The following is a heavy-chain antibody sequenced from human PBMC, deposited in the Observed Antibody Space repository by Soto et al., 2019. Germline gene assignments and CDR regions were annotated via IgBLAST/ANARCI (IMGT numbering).Heavy chain of an antibody. D-gene: IGHD1-20*01. V-gene: IGHV6-1*01. CDR2: TYYRSKWYN. J-gene: IGHJ4*02. Sequence: SQTLALTCAMAGDSVSSNSAAVKFIRHSPSRCLEWLGRTYYRSKWYNDYAVSVKSRITIDPDTSKNQFSLQLNSVTPEDTAVYYCARISGITGTGYFDYWGQGTLVTVS. CDR1: GDSVSSNSAA. CDR3: ARISGITGTGYFDY.